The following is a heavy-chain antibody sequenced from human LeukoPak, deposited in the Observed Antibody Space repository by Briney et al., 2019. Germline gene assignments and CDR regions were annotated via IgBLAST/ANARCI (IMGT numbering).Heavy chain of an antibody. Sequence: SETLSPTCTVSGGSISGFYWSWIRQPPGKGLEWIGYIYYSGITDYSPSLRSRVTMSVDTSKNQFSLKVSSVTAADTAVYYCARMGAIAGASANPDHWGQGTLVTVSS. D-gene: IGHD4/OR15-4a*01. CDR1: GGSISGFY. CDR3: ARMGAIAGASANPDH. CDR2: IYYSGIT. J-gene: IGHJ4*02. V-gene: IGHV4-59*01.